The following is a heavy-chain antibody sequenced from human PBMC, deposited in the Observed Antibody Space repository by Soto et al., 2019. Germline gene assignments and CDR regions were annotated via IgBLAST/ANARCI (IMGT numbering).Heavy chain of an antibody. Sequence: SETLSVTWTVAGGSISSSSYYWGRLRQPPGKGLEWIGSIYYSGSTYYNPSLKSRVTISVDTSKNQFSLKLSSVTAADTAVYHCASTYIAAAGPFDYWGQGTLVTVSS. CDR1: GGSISSSSYY. D-gene: IGHD6-13*01. V-gene: IGHV4-39*07. CDR3: ASTYIAAAGPFDY. J-gene: IGHJ4*02. CDR2: IYYSGST.